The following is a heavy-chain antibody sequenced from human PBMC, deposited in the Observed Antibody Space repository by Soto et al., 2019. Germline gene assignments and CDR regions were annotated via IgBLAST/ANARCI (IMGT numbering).Heavy chain of an antibody. J-gene: IGHJ4*02. Sequence: SETLSLTCTVSGGSISSSSYYWGWIRQPPGKGLEWIGSIYYSGSTYYNPSLKSRVTISVDTSKNQFSLKLSSVTAADTAVYYCARNGETYPSGFDCWGQGSLVTVSS. CDR3: ARNGETYPSGFDC. D-gene: IGHD2-8*01. V-gene: IGHV4-39*01. CDR2: IYYSGST. CDR1: GGSISSSSYY.